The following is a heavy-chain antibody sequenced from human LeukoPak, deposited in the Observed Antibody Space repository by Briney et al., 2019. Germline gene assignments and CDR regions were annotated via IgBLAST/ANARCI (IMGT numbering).Heavy chain of an antibody. CDR3: AREPWVPPYYYYGMDV. Sequence: SGGSLRLSCAASGFTFSSYAMHWVRQAPGKGLEWVAVIWYDGSNKFYADSVRGRFTISRDNSKNTLYLQMNSLRAEDTAMYYCAREPWVPPYYYYGMDVWGQGTTVTVSS. D-gene: IGHD1-1*01. CDR2: IWYDGSNK. J-gene: IGHJ6*02. V-gene: IGHV3-33*01. CDR1: GFTFSSYA.